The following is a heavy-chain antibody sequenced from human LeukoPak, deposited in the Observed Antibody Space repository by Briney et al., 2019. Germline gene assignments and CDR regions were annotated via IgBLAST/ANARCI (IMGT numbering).Heavy chain of an antibody. V-gene: IGHV3-66*01. J-gene: IGHJ3*02. Sequence: GGSLRLSCAPSTVNVSSYYMSWVRQASGKGRDWVSVIYRGGTTYYADPVKGRFTMSRDSSQHTLYLQMNSLRADDTALYYCARRGDIGQDAFDIWGQGTMVTVYS. CDR2: IYRGGTT. D-gene: IGHD3-10*01. CDR1: TVNVSSYY. CDR3: ARRGDIGQDAFDI.